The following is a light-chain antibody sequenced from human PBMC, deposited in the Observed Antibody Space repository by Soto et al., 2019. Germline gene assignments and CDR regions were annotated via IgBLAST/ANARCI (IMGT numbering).Light chain of an antibody. J-gene: IGKJ3*01. CDR3: QQYNSYLLT. Sequence: DIQMTQSPSTLSASVGDRVTITCRASPSISSWLAWYQQKPVKAPKLLIYRASSLESGVTSRFSGSGSGTEINLTISSLQTDDFATYYCQQYNSYLLTFGPGSTVDIK. V-gene: IGKV1-5*03. CDR2: RAS. CDR1: PSISSW.